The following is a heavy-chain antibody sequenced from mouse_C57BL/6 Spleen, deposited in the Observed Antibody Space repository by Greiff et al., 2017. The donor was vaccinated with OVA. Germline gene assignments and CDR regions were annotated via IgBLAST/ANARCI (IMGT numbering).Heavy chain of an antibody. Sequence: VQLQQSGTELVKPGASVKLSCKASGYTFTSYWMHWVKQRPGQGLEWIGNINPSNGGTNYNEKFKSKATLTVDKSSSTAYMQLSSLTSEDSAVYYCARSDYGNYNAMDYWGQGTSVTVSS. D-gene: IGHD2-1*01. J-gene: IGHJ4*01. CDR1: GYTFTSYW. CDR2: INPSNGGT. V-gene: IGHV1-53*01. CDR3: ARSDYGNYNAMDY.